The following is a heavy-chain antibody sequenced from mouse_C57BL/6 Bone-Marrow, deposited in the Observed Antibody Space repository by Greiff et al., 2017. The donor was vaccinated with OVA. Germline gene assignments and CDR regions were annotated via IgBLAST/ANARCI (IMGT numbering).Heavy chain of an antibody. CDR1: GYTFTSYW. V-gene: IGHV1-72*01. CDR2: IAPNSGGT. J-gene: IGHJ3*01. CDR3: ARSDYYGSSLFAY. D-gene: IGHD1-1*01. Sequence: QVQLQQPGAELVKPGASVKLSCKASGYTFTSYWMHWVKQRPGRGLEWIGRIAPNSGGTKYNEKFKSKATLTVDKPSSTAYMQLSSLTSEDSAVYYCARSDYYGSSLFAYWGQGTLVTVSA.